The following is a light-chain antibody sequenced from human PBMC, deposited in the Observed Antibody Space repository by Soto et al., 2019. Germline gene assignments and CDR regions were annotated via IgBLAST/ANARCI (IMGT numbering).Light chain of an antibody. Sequence: EIVLTQSPGTLSLSPGERATRSCRASQSVSSDYLAWYQQKRGQAPRLLIYGASSRATGSPTRFSGSGSGTDFTLTISRLEPEDFAVYYCQQYDTSPWTFGQGTKVEI. CDR1: QSVSSDY. CDR3: QQYDTSPWT. CDR2: GAS. V-gene: IGKV3-20*01. J-gene: IGKJ1*01.